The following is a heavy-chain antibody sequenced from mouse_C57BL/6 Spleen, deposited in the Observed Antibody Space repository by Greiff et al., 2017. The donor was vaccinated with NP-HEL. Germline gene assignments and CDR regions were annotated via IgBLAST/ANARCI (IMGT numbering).Heavy chain of an antibody. CDR1: GFSLTSYG. V-gene: IGHV2-5*01. CDR3: AIAGNTTVVNYYAMDY. CDR2: IWRGGST. D-gene: IGHD1-1*01. J-gene: IGHJ4*01. Sequence: VQLQQSGPGLVQPSQSLSITCTVSGFSLTSYGVHWVRQSPGKGLEWLGVIWRGGSTDYNAAFMSRLSITKDNSKSQVFFKMNSLQADDTAIYYCAIAGNTTVVNYYAMDYWGQGTSVTVSS.